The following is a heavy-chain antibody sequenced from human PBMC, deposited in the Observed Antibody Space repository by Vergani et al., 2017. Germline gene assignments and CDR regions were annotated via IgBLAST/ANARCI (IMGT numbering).Heavy chain of an antibody. CDR1: GFTLSNYD. CDR2: IQFDGSNQ. J-gene: IGHJ4*02. CDR3: AKHFRGWGIDY. Sequence: QVQLVESGGGVVQRGGSLRLSCATSGFTLSNYDMQWIRQGPGKGLEFVAFIQFDGSNQYYADSVKGRFTLYRDFSQNTLYLQMNSLRPDDTAKYYCAKHFRGWGIDYWGQGTQVIVSS. V-gene: IGHV3-30*02. D-gene: IGHD3-16*01.